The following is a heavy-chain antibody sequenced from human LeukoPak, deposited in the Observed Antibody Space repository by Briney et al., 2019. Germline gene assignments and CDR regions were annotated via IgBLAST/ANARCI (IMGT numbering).Heavy chain of an antibody. D-gene: IGHD1-26*01. Sequence: SETLSLTCTVSGYSISSGYYWGWIRQPPGKGLEWIGSIYHSGSTYYNPSLKSRVTISVDTSKNQFSLKLSSVTAADTAVYYCARLVRGSSDHDYWGQGTLVTVSS. CDR1: GYSISSGYY. CDR2: IYHSGST. CDR3: ARLVRGSSDHDY. V-gene: IGHV4-38-2*02. J-gene: IGHJ4*02.